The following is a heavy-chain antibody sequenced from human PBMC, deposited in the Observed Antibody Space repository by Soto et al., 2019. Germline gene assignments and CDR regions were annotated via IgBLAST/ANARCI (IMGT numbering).Heavy chain of an antibody. D-gene: IGHD2-21*02. J-gene: IGHJ4*02. CDR2: IYYSGST. V-gene: IGHV4-30-4*01. CDR1: GGPISSGDYY. Sequence: TLSLTCNVSGGPISSGDYYWSWIRQPPGKGLEWIGYIYYSGSTYYNPSLKSRVTISVDTSKNQFSLKLSSVTAADTAVYYCAREVVTATCFDYWGQGTLVTVSS. CDR3: AREVVTATCFDY.